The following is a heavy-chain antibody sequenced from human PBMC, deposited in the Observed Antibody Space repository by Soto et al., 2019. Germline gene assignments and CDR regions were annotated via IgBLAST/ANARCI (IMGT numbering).Heavy chain of an antibody. D-gene: IGHD3-10*01. V-gene: IGHV4-59*01. J-gene: IGHJ5*02. CDR2: ILYTGYT. CDR3: ARERGEWFGDFFPHGWFDP. Sequence: SETLSLTCTVSGGSISDYYWSWIRQPPGKGLEWIGYILYTGYTNYNTSLKSRITISIDTSRNQFSLRLSSVTAADTAVYYCARERGEWFGDFFPHGWFDPWRQGTLVTVSS. CDR1: GGSISDYY.